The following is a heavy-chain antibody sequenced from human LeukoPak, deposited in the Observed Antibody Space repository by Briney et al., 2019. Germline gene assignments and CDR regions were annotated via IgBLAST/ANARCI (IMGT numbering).Heavy chain of an antibody. Sequence: PSETLSLTCTVSGGSISSHYWSWIRQPPGKGLEWISSISSGSGGHILYVDSVKGRFTISRGNAKNSLYLQMDSLTAEDTAVYYCAKEFPSPTYGMDVWGQGTTVTVSS. CDR1: GGSISSHY. J-gene: IGHJ6*02. CDR2: ISSGSGGHI. CDR3: AKEFPSPTYGMDV. V-gene: IGHV3-21*01. D-gene: IGHD3-10*01.